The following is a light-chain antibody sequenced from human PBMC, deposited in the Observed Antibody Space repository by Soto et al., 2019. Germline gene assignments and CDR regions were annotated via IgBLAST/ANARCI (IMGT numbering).Light chain of an antibody. Sequence: DIQVTQSPPTLSASVGDRVTITCRASQTISTWMAWYQQKPGKAPKLLVYDASTLQGGVASRFSGSGSGTEFTLIISGLQPDDSATYYCQQYTNTNNPWTFGQGTKVDI. CDR3: QQYTNTNNPWT. CDR1: QTISTW. CDR2: DAS. J-gene: IGKJ1*01. V-gene: IGKV1-5*01.